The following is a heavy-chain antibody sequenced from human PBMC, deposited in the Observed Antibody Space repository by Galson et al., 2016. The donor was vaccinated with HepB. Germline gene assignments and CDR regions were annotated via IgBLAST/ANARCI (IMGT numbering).Heavy chain of an antibody. CDR2: VSDDGSKR. D-gene: IGHD5-18*01. V-gene: IGHV3-30*04. CDR3: ARPPDDGGYSYGPFDH. Sequence: SLRLSCAGSGFTFSSHALHWVRQAPGKGLEWVAIVSDDGSKRDYADSVRGRFTISRDNAKNTLSLQMNSLRGEDTAVYYCARPPDDGGYSYGPFDHWGQGILVTVS. J-gene: IGHJ4*02. CDR1: GFTFSSHA.